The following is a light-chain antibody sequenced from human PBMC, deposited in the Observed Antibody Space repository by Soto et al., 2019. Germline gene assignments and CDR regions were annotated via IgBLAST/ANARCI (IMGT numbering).Light chain of an antibody. CDR3: QQYDSSPRT. J-gene: IGKJ1*01. CDR1: QSVNSVY. CDR2: GAS. V-gene: IGKV3-20*01. Sequence: EIVLTQSPGTLSFSPGERATLSCRTSQSVNSVYLAWYQQKPGQAPRLLIYGASSRATGIPDRFSGSGSGTDFTLTICRLDPEDFAVYFCQQYDSSPRTFGQGTKV.